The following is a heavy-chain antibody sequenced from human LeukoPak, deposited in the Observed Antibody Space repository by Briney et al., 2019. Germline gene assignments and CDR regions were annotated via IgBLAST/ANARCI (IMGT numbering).Heavy chain of an antibody. Sequence: GGSLRLSCAAPGFTFSSYEMNWVRQAPGKGLEWVSYISSSGSTIYYADSVKGRFTISRDNAKNSLYLQMNSLRAEDTAVYYCARYSSSWYDYYYYMDVWGKGTTVTISS. CDR3: ARYSSSWYDYYYYMDV. D-gene: IGHD6-13*01. V-gene: IGHV3-48*03. CDR2: ISSSGSTI. J-gene: IGHJ6*03. CDR1: GFTFSSYE.